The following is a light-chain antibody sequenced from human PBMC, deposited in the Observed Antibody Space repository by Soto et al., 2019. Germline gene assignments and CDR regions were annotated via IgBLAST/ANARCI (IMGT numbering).Light chain of an antibody. CDR3: HQYTSSPLP. CDR2: DAS. CDR1: QSISSW. V-gene: IGKV1-5*01. Sequence: DIQMTLSPSTLSASVGDIVTITCRASQSISSWLAWYQQKPGKAPKVLIYDASSLESGVPSRFSGSRSGTQFTLHIPGLQAADFAPYCCHQYTSSPLPFGEGNKVEIK. J-gene: IGKJ4*01.